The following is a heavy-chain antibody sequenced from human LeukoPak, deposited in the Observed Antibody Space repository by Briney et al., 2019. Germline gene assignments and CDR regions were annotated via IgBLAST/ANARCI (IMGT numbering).Heavy chain of an antibody. CDR1: GFTFSSYD. CDR3: AKDRSSSWYHSYFDY. J-gene: IGHJ4*02. D-gene: IGHD6-13*01. V-gene: IGHV3-30*18. CDR2: ISYDGSNK. Sequence: GGSLRLSCAASGFTFSSYDMHWVRQAPGKGLEWVAVISYDGSNKYYADSVKGRFTISRDNSKNTLYLQMNSLRAEDTAVYYCAKDRSSSWYHSYFDYWGQGTLVTVSS.